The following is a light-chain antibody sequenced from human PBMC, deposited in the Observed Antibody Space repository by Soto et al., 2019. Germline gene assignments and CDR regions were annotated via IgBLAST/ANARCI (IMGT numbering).Light chain of an antibody. Sequence: QSVLTQPASVSGSPGQSITISCTGTSSDIGAYNYVSWYQQYPGRAPKLMIYEVNNRPSGVSNRFSGSKSGNTASLTISGVQDEDQAYYSCSSFYTRSTYVVGAGTKVTV. CDR2: EVN. V-gene: IGLV2-14*01. J-gene: IGLJ1*01. CDR1: SSDIGAYNY. CDR3: SSFYTRSTYV.